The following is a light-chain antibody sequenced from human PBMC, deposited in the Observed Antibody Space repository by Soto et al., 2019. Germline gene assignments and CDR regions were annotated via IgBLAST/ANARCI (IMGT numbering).Light chain of an antibody. CDR3: QQRSDWPIT. J-gene: IGKJ5*01. V-gene: IGKV3-11*01. CDR2: DVS. Sequence: EIVLTQFPATLSLSPGERGSLSCRASQSVGSYLAWYQQKPGQAPRLLIYDVSTRATGIPARFSGSGSGTDFTLTISSLEPEDFAVYSCQQRSDWPITFGQGTRLEIK. CDR1: QSVGSY.